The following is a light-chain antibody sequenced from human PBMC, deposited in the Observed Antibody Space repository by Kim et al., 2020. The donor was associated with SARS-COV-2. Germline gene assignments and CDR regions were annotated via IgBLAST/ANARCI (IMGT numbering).Light chain of an antibody. Sequence: KTVPTSCTGGSGSVASKCVQWYQLRPGSAPTTVIYEDNRRPSGVPDRFSGSIDSSSNSASLTISGLKTEDEADYYCQSYDSSNPVVFGGGTQLTVL. CDR2: EDN. CDR1: SGSVASKC. V-gene: IGLV6-57*02. CDR3: QSYDSSNPVV. J-gene: IGLJ2*01.